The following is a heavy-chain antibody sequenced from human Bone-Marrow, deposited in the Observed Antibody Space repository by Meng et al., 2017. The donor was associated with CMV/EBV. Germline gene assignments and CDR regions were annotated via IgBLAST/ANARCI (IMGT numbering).Heavy chain of an antibody. CDR1: GFTFSSYW. CDR2: IKQDGSEK. J-gene: IGHJ2*01. D-gene: IGHD3-22*01. CDR3: ARGRITMIVVVITPGYFDL. Sequence: GESLKISCAASGFTFSSYWMSWVRQAPGKGLEWVANIKQDGSEKYYVDSVKGRFTISRDNAKNSLYLQMNSLRAEDTAVYYCARGRITMIVVVITPGYFDLWGRGNLVNVYS. V-gene: IGHV3-7*04.